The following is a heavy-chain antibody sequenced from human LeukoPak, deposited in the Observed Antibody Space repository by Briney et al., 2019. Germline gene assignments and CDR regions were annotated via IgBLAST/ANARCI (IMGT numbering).Heavy chain of an antibody. V-gene: IGHV1-24*01. CDR1: GYTLTELS. CDR2: FDPEDGET. D-gene: IGHD3-22*01. Sequence: ASVKVSCKVSGYTLTELSMHWVRQAPGKGLEWMGGFDPEDGETIYAQKFQGRVTMTEDTSTDTAYMELSSLRSEDTAVYYCAAAPAEYYYDSSGYYFTYWGQGTLVTVSS. CDR3: AAAPAEYYYDSSGYYFTY. J-gene: IGHJ4*02.